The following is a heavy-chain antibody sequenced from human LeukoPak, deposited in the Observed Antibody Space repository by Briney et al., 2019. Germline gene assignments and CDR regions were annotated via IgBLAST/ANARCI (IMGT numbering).Heavy chain of an antibody. Sequence: ASVKVPCKASGGTFTSYDINWVRQATGQGLEWMGWMNPNSGNTGYAQKFQGRVTITRNTSISTAYMELSSLRSEDTAVYYCARGSITGYYYDSSGYYYFDYWGQGTLVTVSS. D-gene: IGHD3-22*01. J-gene: IGHJ4*02. CDR2: MNPNSGNT. V-gene: IGHV1-8*03. CDR3: ARGSITGYYYDSSGYYYFDY. CDR1: GGTFTSYD.